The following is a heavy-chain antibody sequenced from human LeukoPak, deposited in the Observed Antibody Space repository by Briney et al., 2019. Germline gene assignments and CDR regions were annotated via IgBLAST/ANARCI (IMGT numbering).Heavy chain of an antibody. CDR1: GGSISSYY. CDR3: ARTYGSSGLGYFDL. V-gene: IGHV4-59*01. D-gene: IGHD6-13*01. CDR2: IYYSGST. Sequence: SETLSLTCTVFGGSISSYYWSWIRQPPGKGLEWIGYIYYSGSTNYSPSLKSRLTISVDTSKNQFSLKLSSVTAADTAVYYCARTYGSSGLGYFDLWGRGTLVTVSS. J-gene: IGHJ2*01.